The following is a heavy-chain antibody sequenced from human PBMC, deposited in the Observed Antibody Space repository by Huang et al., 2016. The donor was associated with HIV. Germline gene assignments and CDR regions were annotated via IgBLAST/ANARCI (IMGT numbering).Heavy chain of an antibody. D-gene: IGHD3-10*01. Sequence: QLLLQESGPGLVKPSEALALTCAVSGGSIRSSDYHWGWIRQPPGKGLEWIGGIYFKGGTHYSPSLKSRVTIAVDTSKNLFFLNLTSMTAADTAVYYWARHREGPVAYYSGWGSHLNYMDVWGRGRTVVVSS. J-gene: IGHJ6*03. CDR3: ARHREGPVAYYSGWGSHLNYMDV. CDR1: GGSIRSSDYH. V-gene: IGHV4-39*01. CDR2: IYFKGGT.